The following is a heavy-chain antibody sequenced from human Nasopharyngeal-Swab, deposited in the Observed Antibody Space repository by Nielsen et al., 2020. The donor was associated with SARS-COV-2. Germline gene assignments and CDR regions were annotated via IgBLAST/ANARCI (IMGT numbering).Heavy chain of an antibody. V-gene: IGHV1-2*06. CDR3: TRGGWECDHNFLDF. D-gene: IGHD3-10*01. Sequence: ASVKVSCRPSGYTFSDYYIHWVRQAPGQGLEWMGRINPRSGDTDYAQSFQGRVTMTRDTSISTAYMELNSLRSDDTAVFFCTRGGWECDHNFLDFWGQGALVTVSS. J-gene: IGHJ4*02. CDR1: GYTFSDYY. CDR2: INPRSGDT.